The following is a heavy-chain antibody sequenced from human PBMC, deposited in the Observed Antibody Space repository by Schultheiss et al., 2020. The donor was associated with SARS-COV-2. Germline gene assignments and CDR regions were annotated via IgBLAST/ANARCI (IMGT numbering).Heavy chain of an antibody. CDR1: GYTFTGYY. CDR3: ARADIVVVPAAMRLGMDV. Sequence: ASVKVSCKASGYTFTGYYMHWVRQAPGQGLEWMGWMNPNSGGTNYAQKFQGRVTMTRDTSISTAYMELSRLRSEDTAVYYCARADIVVVPAAMRLGMDVWGQGTTVTVSS. V-gene: IGHV1-2*02. D-gene: IGHD2-2*01. CDR2: MNPNSGGT. J-gene: IGHJ6*02.